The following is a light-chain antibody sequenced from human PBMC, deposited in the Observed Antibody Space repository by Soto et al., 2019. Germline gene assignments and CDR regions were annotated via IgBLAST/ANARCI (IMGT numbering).Light chain of an antibody. V-gene: IGKV1-8*01. J-gene: IGKJ4*01. CDR1: QSIGTY. CDR2: AAS. Sequence: AIRMTQSPSSLSTSTGDRVTITCRASQSIGTYLAWYQQIPGRAPKLLIFAASTLQRGVPSRFSGSGSGTDFTLAISCLHSEDFATYYCQQYYIYPPTFGGGTKVDIK. CDR3: QQYYIYPPT.